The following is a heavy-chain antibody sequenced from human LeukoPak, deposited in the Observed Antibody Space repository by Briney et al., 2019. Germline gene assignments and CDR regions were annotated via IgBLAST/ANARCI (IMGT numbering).Heavy chain of an antibody. V-gene: IGHV1-69*04. CDR3: ARDRDDYGDPDAFDM. J-gene: IGHJ3*02. CDR2: IIPILGIA. Sequence: SVKVSCKASGGTFSSYAISWVRQAPGQGLEWMGRIIPILGIANYAQKFQGRVTITADKSASTAYMELSSLRSEDTAVYYCARDRDDYGDPDAFDMWGQGTMVTVSS. CDR1: GGTFSSYA. D-gene: IGHD4-17*01.